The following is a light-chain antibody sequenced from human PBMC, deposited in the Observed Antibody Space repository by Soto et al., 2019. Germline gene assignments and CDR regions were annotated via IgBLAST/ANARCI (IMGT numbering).Light chain of an antibody. CDR1: QSVSSY. Sequence: EIVLTQSPATLSLSPGERATLSCRASQSVSSYLAWYQQKPGQAPRLLIYDASNRATGIPARFSGSGSGTDFTLTISSLEPEDIAVYYSQQRSNWPPAVGQGTRLQIK. J-gene: IGKJ5*01. CDR3: QQRSNWPPA. CDR2: DAS. V-gene: IGKV3-11*01.